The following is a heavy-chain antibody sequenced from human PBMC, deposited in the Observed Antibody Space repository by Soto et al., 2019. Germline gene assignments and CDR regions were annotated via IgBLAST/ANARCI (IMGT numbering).Heavy chain of an antibody. D-gene: IGHD6-13*01. J-gene: IGHJ4*02. CDR1: GGSVSSSSYY. CDR2: TYYSAGT. Sequence: PSETLSLTCNVSGGSVSSSSYYWGWIRQAPGKGLEWIVSTYYSAGTYYNPSLKSRITTSMDASKNQFSLTVTSVTAADTAIYYCARHASRGYSSSWYFEDWGQGXPVTVYS. V-gene: IGHV4-39*01. CDR3: ARHASRGYSSSWYFED.